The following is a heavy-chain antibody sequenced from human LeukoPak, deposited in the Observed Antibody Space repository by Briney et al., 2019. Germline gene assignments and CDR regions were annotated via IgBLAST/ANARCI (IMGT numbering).Heavy chain of an antibody. J-gene: IGHJ5*02. Sequence: ASVKVSCKASGYTFTSYAMNWVRQAPGQGVEWMGWINTNTGNPTYAQGFTGRFVFSLDTSVSTAYLQISSLKAEDTAVYYCARGAATVTTSYWFDPWGQGTLVTVSS. CDR3: ARGAATVTTSYWFDP. D-gene: IGHD4-17*01. CDR1: GYTFTSYA. V-gene: IGHV7-4-1*02. CDR2: INTNTGNP.